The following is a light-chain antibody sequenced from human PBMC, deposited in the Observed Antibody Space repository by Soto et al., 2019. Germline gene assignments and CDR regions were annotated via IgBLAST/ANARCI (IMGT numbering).Light chain of an antibody. J-gene: IGKJ1*01. Sequence: EIGMTQSAATLSVSPGERATLSCRASQSVSSNLAWYQQKPGQAPRLLIYGASTRATGIPARFSGSGSGTDFTLTISRLEPEDFAVYYCQQYTDWPLTFGQGT. V-gene: IGKV3-15*01. CDR3: QQYTDWPLT. CDR2: GAS. CDR1: QSVSSN.